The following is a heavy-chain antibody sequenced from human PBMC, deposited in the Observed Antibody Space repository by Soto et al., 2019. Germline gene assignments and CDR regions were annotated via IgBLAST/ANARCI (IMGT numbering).Heavy chain of an antibody. CDR3: ARGFFSPLVDY. D-gene: IGHD1-26*01. V-gene: IGHV4-59*01. CDR1: GGSISSYY. CDR2: IDYSGCT. J-gene: IGHJ4*02. Sequence: QVQLQESGPGLVKPSETLSLTCTVSGGSISSYYWSWIRQPPGKGLEWVGDIDYSGCTNYNPSRKSRVPISVDTSKNQFSLKLSSVTAADPAVYYCARGFFSPLVDYWGQGTLVTVSS.